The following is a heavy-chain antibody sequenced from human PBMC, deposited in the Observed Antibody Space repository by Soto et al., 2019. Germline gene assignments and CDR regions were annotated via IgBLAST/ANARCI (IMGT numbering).Heavy chain of an antibody. J-gene: IGHJ3*02. CDR2: ISYDGSNK. CDR1: GFTFSSYG. CDR3: AKGQFTTRYGSGSSDGRTDAFDI. V-gene: IGHV3-30*18. Sequence: GGSLRLSCAASGFTFSSYGMHWVRQAPGKGLEWVAVISYDGSNKYYADSVKGRFTISRDNSKNTLYLQMNSLRAEDTAVYYCAKGQFTTRYGSGSSDGRTDAFDIWGQGTMVTVSS. D-gene: IGHD3-10*01.